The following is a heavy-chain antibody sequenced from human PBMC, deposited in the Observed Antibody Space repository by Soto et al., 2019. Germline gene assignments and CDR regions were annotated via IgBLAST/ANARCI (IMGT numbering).Heavy chain of an antibody. CDR2: IYYSGST. CDR3: ARRDFWSALDY. D-gene: IGHD3-3*01. CDR1: GGSISSSSYY. V-gene: IGHV4-39*01. J-gene: IGHJ4*02. Sequence: SETLSLTCTVSGGSISSSSYYWGWIRQPPGKGLEWIGSIYYSGSTYYNPSLKSRVTISVDTSKNQFSLKLSCVTAADTAVYYCARRDFWSALDYWGQGTLVTVSS.